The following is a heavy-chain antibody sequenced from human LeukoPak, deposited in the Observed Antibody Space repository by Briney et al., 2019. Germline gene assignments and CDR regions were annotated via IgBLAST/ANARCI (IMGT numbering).Heavy chain of an antibody. CDR1: GGSLSSNY. Sequence: AETLSLTCTVSGGSLSSNYWTWIRQPAGEGLEWIGRIYSSGSTNYNPSLKSRVTMSVDTSKNQFALKLSSVTAADTAVYYCARGSYSGSSTGAFNIWGRGTMVTVSS. CDR3: ARGSYSGSSTGAFNI. V-gene: IGHV4-4*07. J-gene: IGHJ3*02. CDR2: IYSSGST. D-gene: IGHD1-26*01.